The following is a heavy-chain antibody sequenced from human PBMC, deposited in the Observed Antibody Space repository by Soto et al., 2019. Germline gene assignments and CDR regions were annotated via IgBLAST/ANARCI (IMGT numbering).Heavy chain of an antibody. CDR2: IYWDDDK. CDR3: APDYCRSTSCYPGHWFDP. D-gene: IGHD2-2*01. J-gene: IGHJ5*02. Sequence: QITLKEYGPTLVKPTQTLTLTCTFSGFSLSTSGVGEGWIRQPPGKALEWLALIYWDDDKSYSPSLKSRLTITKDTSKNQVVLTLTNMEPVDTATYYCAPDYCRSTSCYPGHWFDPWGQGTLVTVSS. V-gene: IGHV2-5*02. CDR1: GFSLSTSGVG.